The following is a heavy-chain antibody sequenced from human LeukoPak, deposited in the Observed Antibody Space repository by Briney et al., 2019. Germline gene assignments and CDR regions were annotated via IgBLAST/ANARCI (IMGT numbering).Heavy chain of an antibody. V-gene: IGHV1-2*02. CDR1: GYTFTGYY. J-gene: IGHJ1*01. CDR2: INPNSGGT. Sequence: ASVKVSCKASGYTFTGYYMHWVRQAPGQGLEWMGWINPNSGGTNYAQQFQGRVTMTRDTSISTAYMELSRLRSDDTAVFYCARDPGQNIFQHWGQGTLVTVSS. CDR3: ARDPGQNIFQH.